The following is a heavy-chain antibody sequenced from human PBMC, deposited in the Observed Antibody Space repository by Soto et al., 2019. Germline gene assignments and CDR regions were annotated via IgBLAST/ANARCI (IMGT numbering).Heavy chain of an antibody. Sequence: GGSLRLSCAASGFTFSSYGMHRVRQAPGKGLERVAVIWYDGCNKYYADTVKGRFTISRDNSKNTLYLQMNSLGAEDTAVYYCARDLTYYDFWSGYLAENYYYYGMDAWGRGTTVTVSS. CDR1: GFTFSSYG. V-gene: IGHV3-33*01. D-gene: IGHD3-3*01. J-gene: IGHJ6*02. CDR3: ARDLTYYDFWSGYLAENYYYYGMDA. CDR2: IWYDGCNK.